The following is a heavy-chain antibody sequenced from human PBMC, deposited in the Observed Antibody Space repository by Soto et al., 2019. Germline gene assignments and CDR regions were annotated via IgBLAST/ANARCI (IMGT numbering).Heavy chain of an antibody. V-gene: IGHV1-69*02. Sequence: QVQLVQSGAEVKRPGSSVKVSCKASGDTFNFYSINWVRQAPGLGLEWMGRVNPIVCMSNYAQKFQGRVTMTADKSTSTAYMELCSLISEDTAIYYCASSYGSGYRAFDYWGQGALVTVSS. CDR3: ASSYGSGYRAFDY. CDR1: GDTFNFYS. J-gene: IGHJ4*02. D-gene: IGHD3-10*01. CDR2: VNPIVCMS.